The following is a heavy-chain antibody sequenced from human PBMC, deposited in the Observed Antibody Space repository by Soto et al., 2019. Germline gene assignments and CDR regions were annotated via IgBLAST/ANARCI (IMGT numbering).Heavy chain of an antibody. Sequence: GGSLRLSCAASGFTFSSYAMCWVRQAPGKGLEWVSSISGSGGSTYYADSVKGRFTISRDNSKNTLYLQMNSLRAEDTAVYYCAKGMAVRGVTKTYYYYYGMDVWGQGTTVTVSS. D-gene: IGHD3-10*01. CDR3: AKGMAVRGVTKTYYYYYGMDV. V-gene: IGHV3-23*01. CDR1: GFTFSSYA. CDR2: ISGSGGST. J-gene: IGHJ6*02.